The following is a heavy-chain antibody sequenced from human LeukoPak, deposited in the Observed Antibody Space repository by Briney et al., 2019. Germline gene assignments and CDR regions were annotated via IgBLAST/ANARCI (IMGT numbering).Heavy chain of an antibody. D-gene: IGHD6-19*01. V-gene: IGHV3-11*01. Sequence: NPGGSLRLSCAASGFTFSNYYMSWIRQAPGKGLEWISYIGSSSSTIYDADSLKGRFTSSRDNAKNSLYLQMNSLRAEDTAVYYCARGKAGSPYYFDSWGQGTLVTVSS. CDR2: IGSSSSTI. J-gene: IGHJ4*02. CDR1: GFTFSNYY. CDR3: ARGKAGSPYYFDS.